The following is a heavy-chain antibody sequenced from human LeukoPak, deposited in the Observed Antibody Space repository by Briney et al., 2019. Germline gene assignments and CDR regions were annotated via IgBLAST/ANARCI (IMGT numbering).Heavy chain of an antibody. J-gene: IGHJ6*02. CDR3: ARGSSSSYVYYYYGMDV. D-gene: IGHD6-6*01. V-gene: IGHV1-8*01. CDR1: GYTFTSYD. Sequence: ASVKVSCKASGYTFTSYDINWVRQATGQGLEWMGWMNPNSGNTGYAQKFQGRVTMTRNTSISTAYMELSSLRSEDTAVYYCARGSSSSYVYYYYGMDVLGQGTTVTGSS. CDR2: MNPNSGNT.